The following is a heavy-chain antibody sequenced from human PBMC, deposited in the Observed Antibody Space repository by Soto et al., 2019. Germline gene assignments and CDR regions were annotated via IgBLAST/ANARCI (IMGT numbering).Heavy chain of an antibody. V-gene: IGHV5-51*01. CDR3: ARRAASTEESDY. CDR2: VYPSDSDV. J-gene: IGHJ4*02. CDR1: GYRFSSSW. Sequence: GESLKISCQGTGYRFSSSWIGWVRQKPGKGLEWLGNVYPSDSDVRYSPAFQGQVTISADKSISTAYLQWSSLKASDTAMYYCARRAASTEESDYWGQGTQVTVSS. D-gene: IGHD6-13*01.